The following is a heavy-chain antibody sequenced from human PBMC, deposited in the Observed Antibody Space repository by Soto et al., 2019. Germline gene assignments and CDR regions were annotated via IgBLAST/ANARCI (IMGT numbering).Heavy chain of an antibody. Sequence: QVQLVESGGGVVQPGRSLRLSCAASGFTFSSYGMHWVRQAPGKGLEWVAVIWYDGSNKYYADSVKGRFTISRDNSKNTLYLQMNSLRAEDTAVYYCVRDEELIAVAGLAFDYWGQGTLVTVSS. CDR3: VRDEELIAVAGLAFDY. D-gene: IGHD6-19*01. CDR2: IWYDGSNK. V-gene: IGHV3-33*01. CDR1: GFTFSSYG. J-gene: IGHJ4*02.